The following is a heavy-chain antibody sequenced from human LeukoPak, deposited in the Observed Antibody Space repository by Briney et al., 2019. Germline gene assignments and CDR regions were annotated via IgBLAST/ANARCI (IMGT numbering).Heavy chain of an antibody. V-gene: IGHV3-23*01. D-gene: IGHD3-10*01. CDR1: GFTFSRYA. Sequence: GGSLRLSCAASGFTFSRYAMSWVRQAPGKGVEGVSAMSGSGGSTYYADSVKGRFTISRDNSKNTLYLQMNSLRAEDTAVYYCAKSYGSGSYFIYYYGMDVWGQGTTVTVSS. CDR3: AKSYGSGSYFIYYYGMDV. J-gene: IGHJ6*02. CDR2: MSGSGGST.